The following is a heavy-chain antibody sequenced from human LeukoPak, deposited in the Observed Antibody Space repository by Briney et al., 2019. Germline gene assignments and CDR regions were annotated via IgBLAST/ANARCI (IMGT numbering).Heavy chain of an antibody. D-gene: IGHD1-26*01. CDR1: GFTFSNYA. J-gene: IGHJ4*02. CDR2: ISGGGGYTST. CDR3: ARGLVGATRDDYFDY. V-gene: IGHV3-23*01. Sequence: GGSLRLSCAASGFTFSNYAMTWVRQAPGKGLEWVSAISGGGGYTSTYYADSVKGRFTISRDNSKNTLDLQMNGLRAEDTAVYYCARGLVGATRDDYFDYWGQGTLVTVSS.